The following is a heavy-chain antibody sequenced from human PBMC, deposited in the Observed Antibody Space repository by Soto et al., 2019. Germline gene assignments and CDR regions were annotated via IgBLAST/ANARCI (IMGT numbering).Heavy chain of an antibody. V-gene: IGHV1-3*01. J-gene: IGHJ5*02. Sequence: QVHLVQSGAEVKKPGASVKVSCKASGYAFADFALHWVRQAPGQRPEWMGWSSGGEGGTKYAQKFQGRVTFASDTSANTAYMELSGLTSADTAVYFCARDPLYCSGSFCAASYNWFDPWGQGTLVTVSS. CDR2: SSGGEGGT. CDR3: ARDPLYCSGSFCAASYNWFDP. D-gene: IGHD2-15*01. CDR1: GYAFADFA.